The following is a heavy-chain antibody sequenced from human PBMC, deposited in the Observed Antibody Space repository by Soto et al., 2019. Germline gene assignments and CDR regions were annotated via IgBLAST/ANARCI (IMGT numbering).Heavy chain of an antibody. V-gene: IGHV3-30-3*01. J-gene: IGHJ6*02. Sequence: XGSLRLSCAASGVTLSSYAMHWVRQAPGKGLEWVAVISYDGSNKYYADSVKGRFTISRDNSKDTLYLQMNSLRAEDTAVYYCASGLFGPLYYYGMDVWGQGTTVTVSS. D-gene: IGHD2-21*01. CDR2: ISYDGSNK. CDR3: ASGLFGPLYYYGMDV. CDR1: GVTLSSYA.